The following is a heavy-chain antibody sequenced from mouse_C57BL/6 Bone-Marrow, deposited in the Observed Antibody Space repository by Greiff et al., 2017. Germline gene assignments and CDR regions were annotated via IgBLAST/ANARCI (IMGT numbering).Heavy chain of an antibody. CDR3: AREEDWDWFAY. D-gene: IGHD4-1*01. CDR1: GFTFSDYY. V-gene: IGHV5-16*01. J-gene: IGHJ3*01. CDR2: ITYDGSST. Sequence: EVKLMESEGGLVQPGSSMKLSCTASGFTFSDYYMAWVRQVPETSLEWVATITYDGSSTYYLESLKSRFLISRDNAKNILYRQMSSLKSEDTATYYCAREEDWDWFAYWGQGTLVTVSA.